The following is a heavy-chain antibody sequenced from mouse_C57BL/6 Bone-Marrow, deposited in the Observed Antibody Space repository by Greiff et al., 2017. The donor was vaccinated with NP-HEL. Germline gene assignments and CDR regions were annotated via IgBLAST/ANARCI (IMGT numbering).Heavy chain of an antibody. CDR2: IDPSDSDT. CDR1: GYTFTSYW. J-gene: IGHJ2*01. V-gene: IGHV1-52*01. D-gene: IGHD2-3*01. Sequence: QVQLQQPGAELVRPGSSVKLSCKASGYTFTSYWMHWVKQRPIQGLEWVGNIDPSDSDTHYNQKFKDKATLTVDTSSSTAYMQLSSLTSEDSAVFCCARFRGGYYVKEYAMGCWGQGANLTGSS. CDR3: ARFRGGYYVKEYAMGC.